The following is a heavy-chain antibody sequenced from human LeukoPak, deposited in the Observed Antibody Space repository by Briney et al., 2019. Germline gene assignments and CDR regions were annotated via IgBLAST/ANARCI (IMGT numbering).Heavy chain of an antibody. D-gene: IGHD1-14*01. CDR2: IHPNSGGI. CDR3: GRKSANRKTSEFDY. V-gene: IGHV1-2*02. CDR1: GYTFTDYY. Sequence: ASVKLSCKASGYTFTDYYMNWVRQAPGQGLEWMGWIHPNSGGIKYAQKFQGRVTMTRDTPISTAYMELSGLTSDDTAVYYCGRKSANRKTSEFDYWGQGTLVTVSS. J-gene: IGHJ4*02.